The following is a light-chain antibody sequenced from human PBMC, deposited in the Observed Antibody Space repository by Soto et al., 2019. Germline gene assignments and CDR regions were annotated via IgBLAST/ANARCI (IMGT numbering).Light chain of an antibody. CDR3: SSYTGSSYYV. CDR2: EVS. CDR1: SNDIGAYKY. V-gene: IGLV2-14*01. Sequence: QSVLTQPASVSGSPGQSITISCTGSSNDIGAYKYVSWYQQYPGKAPKLIIFEVSNRPSGVSNRFSGSKSGNTASLTIAGLQDEQEADYHCSSYTGSSYYVFGSGTKVTV. J-gene: IGLJ1*01.